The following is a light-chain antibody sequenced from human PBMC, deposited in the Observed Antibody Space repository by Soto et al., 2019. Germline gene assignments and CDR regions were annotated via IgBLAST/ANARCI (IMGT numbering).Light chain of an antibody. CDR2: GAS. V-gene: IGKV3D-15*01. CDR1: QSVSSN. Sequence: VMTQSPATLSVSPGERATLSCMASQSVSSNLAWYQQKPGQAPRLLIYGASTRATGIPDRFSGSGSGTDFTLTISRLEPEDFAVYYCQQYNNWRGTFGQGTKVDIK. J-gene: IGKJ1*01. CDR3: QQYNNWRGT.